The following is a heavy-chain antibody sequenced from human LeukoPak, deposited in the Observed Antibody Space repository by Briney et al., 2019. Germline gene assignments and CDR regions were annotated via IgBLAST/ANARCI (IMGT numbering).Heavy chain of an antibody. CDR3: ARDIGVGGTD. J-gene: IGHJ4*02. V-gene: IGHV1-46*01. Sequence: ASVKVSCKASGYTFTSYAMNWVRQAPGQGLEWMGIINPSGGSTSYAQKFQGRVTMTRDTSTSTVYMELSSLRSEDTAVYYCARDIGVGGTDWGQGTLVTVSS. CDR2: INPSGGST. CDR1: GYTFTSYA. D-gene: IGHD1-7*01.